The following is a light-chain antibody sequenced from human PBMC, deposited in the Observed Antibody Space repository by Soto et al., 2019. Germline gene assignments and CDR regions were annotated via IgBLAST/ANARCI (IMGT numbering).Light chain of an antibody. CDR1: QSVSSN. CDR2: GAS. V-gene: IGKV3-15*01. Sequence: EIVMTQSPATLSVSPGERATLSCRASQSVSSNFACYQQKPGQAPRLLIYGASTRATGIPARFSGSGSGTEFTLTISSLQSEDFGVYYCQQYNNWPPWTFGQGTKLEIK. CDR3: QQYNNWPPWT. J-gene: IGKJ2*02.